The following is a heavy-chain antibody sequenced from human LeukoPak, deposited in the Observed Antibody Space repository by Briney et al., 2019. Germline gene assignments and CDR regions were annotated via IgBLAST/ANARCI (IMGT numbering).Heavy chain of an antibody. CDR3: ASGAYSFYYMDV. Sequence: SETLSLTCTVSGGSINNYYWSWIRQIAGKGMEWIGLIHTSGSTNYNPSLKSRVTISVDTSKNQFSLKLSSVTAADTAVYYCASGAYSFYYMDVWGKGTTVTISS. CDR1: GGSINNYY. D-gene: IGHD5-18*01. J-gene: IGHJ6*03. V-gene: IGHV4-4*07. CDR2: IHTSGST.